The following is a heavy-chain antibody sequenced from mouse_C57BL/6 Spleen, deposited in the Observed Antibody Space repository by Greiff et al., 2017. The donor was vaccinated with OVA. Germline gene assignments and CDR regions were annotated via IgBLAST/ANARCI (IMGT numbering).Heavy chain of an antibody. J-gene: IGHJ4*01. V-gene: IGHV1-55*01. CDR2: IYPGSGST. CDR1: GYTFTSYW. D-gene: IGHD2-4*01. Sequence: VQLQQPGAELVKPGASVKLSCKASGYTFTSYWITWVKQRPGQGLEWIGDIYPGSGSTNYNEKFKSKATLTVDTSYSTAYMQLSSLTSEDSAVYYCASIYYDYGYYAMDYWGQGTSVTVSA. CDR3: ASIYYDYGYYAMDY.